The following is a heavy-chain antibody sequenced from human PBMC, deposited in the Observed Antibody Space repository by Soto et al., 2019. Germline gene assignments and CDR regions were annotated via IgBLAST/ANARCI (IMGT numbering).Heavy chain of an antibody. Sequence: ASVKVSCKASGYTFTGYYMHWVRQAPGQGLEWMGWINPNSGGTNYAQKFQGWVTMTRDTSISTAYMELSRLRSDDTAVYYCARASSSWYTGFDYWGQGTLVTVSS. CDR3: ARASSSWYTGFDY. CDR2: INPNSGGT. D-gene: IGHD6-13*01. CDR1: GYTFTGYY. V-gene: IGHV1-2*04. J-gene: IGHJ4*02.